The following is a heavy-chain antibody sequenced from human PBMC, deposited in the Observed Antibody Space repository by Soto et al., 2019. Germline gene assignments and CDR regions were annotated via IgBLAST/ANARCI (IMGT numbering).Heavy chain of an antibody. D-gene: IGHD3-3*01. Sequence: PSETLSLTXTVSGGSISGGGYYWSWIRQHPGKGLEWIGYIYYSGSTYYNPSLKSRVTISVDTSKNQFSLKLSSVTAADTAVYYCARAGDRETYHDFWSGYYRYYYYGMDVWGQGTTVTVSS. J-gene: IGHJ6*02. CDR3: ARAGDRETYHDFWSGYYRYYYYGMDV. CDR1: GGSISGGGYY. CDR2: IYYSGST. V-gene: IGHV4-31*02.